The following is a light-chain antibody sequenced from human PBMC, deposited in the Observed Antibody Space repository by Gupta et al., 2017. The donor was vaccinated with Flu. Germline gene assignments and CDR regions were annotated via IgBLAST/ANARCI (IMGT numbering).Light chain of an antibody. Sequence: SITISCTGTSSDVGFYNYVSWYQQHPGKALNLLIYEVNKRPSGVATRFSGSKSGNTASLAISGLQEEDAADYYCRSDTTSSLWVFGGGTKVTVL. V-gene: IGLV2-14*01. J-gene: IGLJ3*02. CDR1: SSDVGFYNY. CDR3: RSDTTSSLWV. CDR2: EVN.